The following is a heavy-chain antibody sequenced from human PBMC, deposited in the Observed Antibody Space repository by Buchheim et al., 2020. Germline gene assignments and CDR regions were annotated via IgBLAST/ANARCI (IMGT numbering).Heavy chain of an antibody. CDR3: ASWMGYSSSWIQGRTLYYYYGMDV. J-gene: IGHJ6*02. CDR2: ISSSSSYI. Sequence: EVQLVESGGGLVKPGGSLRLSCAASGFTFSSYSMNWVRQAPGKGLEWVSSISSSSSYIYYADSVKGRFTISRDNAKNSLYLQMNSLRAEDTAVYYCASWMGYSSSWIQGRTLYYYYGMDVWGQGTT. D-gene: IGHD6-13*01. V-gene: IGHV3-21*01. CDR1: GFTFSSYS.